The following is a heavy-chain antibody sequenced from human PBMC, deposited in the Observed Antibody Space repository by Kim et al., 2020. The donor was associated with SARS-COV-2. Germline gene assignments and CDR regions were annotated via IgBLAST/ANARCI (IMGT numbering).Heavy chain of an antibody. Sequence: GGSLRLSCAASRFTFSSYGLHWVRQAPGKGLEWVAVIWYDGSNKYHADSVKGRFTISRDNPKNTQYLQMNNLRAEDTAVYYCAKERRKYCSGGSCHLEYWGQGNLVTVSS. D-gene: IGHD2-15*01. CDR1: RFTFSSYG. V-gene: IGHV3-33*06. J-gene: IGHJ4*02. CDR3: AKERRKYCSGGSCHLEY. CDR2: IWYDGSNK.